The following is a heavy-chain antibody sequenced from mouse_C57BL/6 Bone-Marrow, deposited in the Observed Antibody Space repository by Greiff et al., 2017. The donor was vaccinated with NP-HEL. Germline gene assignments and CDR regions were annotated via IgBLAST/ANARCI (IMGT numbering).Heavy chain of an antibody. CDR1: GYSFTGYF. CDR2: INPYNGDT. V-gene: IGHV1-20*01. Sequence: EVKLMESGPELVKPGDSVKISCKASGYSFTGYFMNWVMQSHGKSLEWIGRINPYNGDTFYNQKFKGKATLTLSKSSLTAHMELRRLTSEDSAVYYCARRYYDYDGPFDYWGQGTTLTVSS. J-gene: IGHJ2*01. CDR3: ARRYYDYDGPFDY. D-gene: IGHD2-4*01.